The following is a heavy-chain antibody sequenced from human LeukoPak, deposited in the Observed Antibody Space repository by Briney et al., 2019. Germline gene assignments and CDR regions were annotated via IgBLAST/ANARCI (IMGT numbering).Heavy chain of an antibody. J-gene: IGHJ2*01. CDR2: IYTSGST. CDR3: ATNRAEL. D-gene: IGHD2-2*01. CDR1: GGSISSGSDY. Sequence: SETLSLTCTVSGGSISSGSDYWSWIRQPAGKGLEWIGRIYTSGSTNYNPSLKSRVTISVDTSKNQFSLKLSSVTAADTAVYYCATNRAELWGRGTLVTVSS. V-gene: IGHV4-61*02.